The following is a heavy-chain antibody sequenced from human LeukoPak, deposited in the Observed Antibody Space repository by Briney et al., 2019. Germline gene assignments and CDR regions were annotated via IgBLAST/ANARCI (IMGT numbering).Heavy chain of an antibody. Sequence: GGSLRLSCVGSGFTFSGYSMNWVRQAPGKGLEWVSSIGSSTSYIHYADSVRGRFTISRDNAKSSVYLQMNSLRAEDTAVYYCATDPWQGRGLLDYWGQGTLVTVSS. CDR3: ATDPWQGRGLLDY. J-gene: IGHJ4*02. CDR1: GFTFSGYS. D-gene: IGHD3-10*01. CDR2: IGSSTSYI. V-gene: IGHV3-21*01.